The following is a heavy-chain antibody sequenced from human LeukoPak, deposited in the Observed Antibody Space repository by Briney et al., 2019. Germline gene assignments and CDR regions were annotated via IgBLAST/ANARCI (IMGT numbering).Heavy chain of an antibody. Sequence: SETLSLTCTVSGGSISGYYWSWFRQPPGKGLEWIGYIYNSGSTKYNPSLKSRVTISVDTPKNQFSLKLSSVTAADTAVYYCARDYSSGWYVSADAFDIWGQGTMVTVSS. V-gene: IGHV4-59*01. CDR3: ARDYSSGWYVSADAFDI. D-gene: IGHD6-19*01. J-gene: IGHJ3*02. CDR2: IYNSGST. CDR1: GGSISGYY.